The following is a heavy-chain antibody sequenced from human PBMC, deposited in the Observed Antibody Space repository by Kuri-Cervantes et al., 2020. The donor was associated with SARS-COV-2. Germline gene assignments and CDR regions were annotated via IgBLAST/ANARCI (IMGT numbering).Heavy chain of an antibody. Sequence: GESLKISCAASRFMFSCDRRNWVRQAPGKGLEWVANIKQDGSGKYYVDSVKGRFTISRDNAKNSLYLQMNSLRAEDTAVYYCARDKVVDYWGQGTLVTVSS. D-gene: IGHD2-15*01. CDR2: IKQDGSGK. V-gene: IGHV3-7*01. J-gene: IGHJ4*02. CDR1: RFMFSCDR. CDR3: ARDKVVDY.